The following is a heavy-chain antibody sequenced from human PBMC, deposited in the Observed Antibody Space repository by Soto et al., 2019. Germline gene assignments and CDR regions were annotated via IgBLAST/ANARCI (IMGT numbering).Heavy chain of an antibody. Sequence: SETLSLTCTVSGGSINTNNYYWGWIRQSPGQGLEWIGSIYYNGHATYNPSLKGRVTVSQDMSKNXXXXXXXXXXXXDTAIYYCARAISLIMAAPAFWGQGTLVTVSS. D-gene: IGHD3-22*01. CDR2: IYYNGHA. J-gene: IGHJ1*01. CDR3: ARAISLIMAAPAF. V-gene: IGHV4-39*06. CDR1: GGSINTNNYY.